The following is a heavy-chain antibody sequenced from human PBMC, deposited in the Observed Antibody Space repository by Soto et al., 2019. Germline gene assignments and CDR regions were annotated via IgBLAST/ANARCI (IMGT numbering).Heavy chain of an antibody. D-gene: IGHD3-10*01. CDR2: IVVGSGNT. V-gene: IGHV1-58*01. J-gene: IGHJ6*02. CDR3: AAGRFSYYYYGMDV. CDR1: GFTFTSSA. Sequence: SVKVSCKASGFTFTSSAVQWVRQARGQRLEWIGWIVVGSGNTNYAQKFQERVTITRDMSTSTAYMELSSLRSEDTAVYYCAAGRFSYYYYGMDVWGQGTTVTVS.